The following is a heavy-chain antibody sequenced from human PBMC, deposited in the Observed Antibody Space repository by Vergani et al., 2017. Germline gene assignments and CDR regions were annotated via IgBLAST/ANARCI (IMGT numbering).Heavy chain of an antibody. CDR1: GFTFSNAW. V-gene: IGHV3-15*01. CDR3: ARDYYDSSGYYY. Sequence: EVQLVESGGGLVKPGGSLRLSCAASGFTFSNAWMSWVRQAPGKGLEWVGRIKSKTDGGTTDYAAPVKGRFTISRDDSKNTLYLQMNSLRAEDTAVYYCARDYYDSSGYYYWGQGTLVTVSS. CDR2: IKSKTDGGTT. J-gene: IGHJ4*02. D-gene: IGHD3-22*01.